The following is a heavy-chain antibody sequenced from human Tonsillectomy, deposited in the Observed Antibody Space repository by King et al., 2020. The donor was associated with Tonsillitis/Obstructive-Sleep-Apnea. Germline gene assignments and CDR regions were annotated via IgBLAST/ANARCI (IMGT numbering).Heavy chain of an antibody. J-gene: IGHJ6*03. D-gene: IGHD2-2*01. CDR3: ARAPSKDIVVVPANSYYYYMDV. CDR2: INHSGST. CDR1: GGSFSGYY. V-gene: IGHV4-34*01. Sequence: VQLQQWGAGLLKPSETLSLTCAVYGGSFSGYYWSWIRQPPGKGLEWIGEINHSGSTNCNPSLKSRVTISVDTSKNQFSLKLSSVTAADTAVYYCARAPSKDIVVVPANSYYYYMDVWGKGTTVTVS.